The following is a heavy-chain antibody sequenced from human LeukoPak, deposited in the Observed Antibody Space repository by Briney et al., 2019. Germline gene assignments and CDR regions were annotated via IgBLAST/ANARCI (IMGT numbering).Heavy chain of an antibody. CDR3: AKGKGYSSSSSDH. D-gene: IGHD6-6*01. CDR1: GFTSNSHA. CDR2: ISGSDGST. J-gene: IGHJ5*02. Sequence: PGGSLRLSCAASGFTSNSHAMNWVRQAPGKGLEWVSAISGSDGSTYYADSVKGRFTISGDNSKNTLYLQMNSLRAEDTAVYHCAKGKGYSSSSSDHWGQGTLVTVSS. V-gene: IGHV3-23*01.